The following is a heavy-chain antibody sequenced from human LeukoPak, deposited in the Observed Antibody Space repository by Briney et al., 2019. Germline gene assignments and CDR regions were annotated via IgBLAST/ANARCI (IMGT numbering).Heavy chain of an antibody. J-gene: IGHJ4*02. D-gene: IGHD6-13*01. Sequence: GGSLRLSCAASGFTFSSYAMHWVRQAPGKGLEYVSAISSDGGSTYYANSVKGRFTISRDNSKNTLYLQMGSLRAEGMAVYYCAREKYSSSWYLGGGYFDYWGQGTLVTVSS. CDR3: AREKYSSSWYLGGGYFDY. CDR2: ISSDGGST. V-gene: IGHV3-64*01. CDR1: GFTFSSYA.